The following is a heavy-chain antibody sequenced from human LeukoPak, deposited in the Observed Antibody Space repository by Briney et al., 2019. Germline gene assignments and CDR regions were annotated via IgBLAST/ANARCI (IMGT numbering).Heavy chain of an antibody. J-gene: IGHJ6*02. V-gene: IGHV3-64*01. CDR1: GFTFSSCP. CDR3: ARRLPAYYYYGMDV. D-gene: IGHD2-15*01. Sequence: GGSLRLSCAASGFTFSSCPMYWVRQAPGKGLEYLSAISSSGDSTYYANSVKGRFTISRDNSKNTLYLQMGSLRPEDMAVYYCARRLPAYYYYGMDVWGQGTTVTVSS. CDR2: ISSSGDST.